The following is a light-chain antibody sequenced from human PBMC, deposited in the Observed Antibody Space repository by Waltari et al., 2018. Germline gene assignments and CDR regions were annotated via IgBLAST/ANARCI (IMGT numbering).Light chain of an antibody. V-gene: IGKV3-20*01. Sequence: ELVSTRSPGTLSLSSGETATLSCRPRRRVGKSLAWYQQKPGQAPRLLISGASSRATDIPDRFSGSGSGTDFSLTISRLEPEDFAVYFCQHYVRLPATFGQGTKVESK. CDR2: GAS. CDR1: RRVGKS. J-gene: IGKJ1*01. CDR3: QHYVRLPAT.